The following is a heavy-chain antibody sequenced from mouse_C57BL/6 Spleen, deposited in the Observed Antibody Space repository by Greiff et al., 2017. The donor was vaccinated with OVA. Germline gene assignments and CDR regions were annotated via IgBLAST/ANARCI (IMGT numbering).Heavy chain of an antibody. Sequence: EVQLQESGAELVRPGASVKLSCTASGFNITDYYMHWVKQRPEQGLEWIGEIDPEDGDTEYAPKFQGKATMTADTSSNTAYLQLSSLTSEDTAVYYCTTYYGRARGNYYAMGCWGQGPSVTVSS. CDR2: IDPEDGDT. J-gene: IGHJ4*01. CDR3: TTYYGRARGNYYAMGC. CDR1: GFNITDYY. D-gene: IGHD1-1*01. V-gene: IGHV14-1*01.